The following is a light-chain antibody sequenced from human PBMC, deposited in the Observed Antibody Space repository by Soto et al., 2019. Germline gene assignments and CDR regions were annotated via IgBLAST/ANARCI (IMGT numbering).Light chain of an antibody. CDR1: QGIRND. CDR3: LQDYKYPWT. J-gene: IGKJ1*01. Sequence: AIPMTQSPSSLSASVGDRVTITCRASQGIRNDLGWYQQKQGKAPKLLIYAASSVQSLVPSRFSGSGSGTDFTLTISSLQPEDFATYYCLQDYKYPWTFGQGTKVEIK. CDR2: AAS. V-gene: IGKV1-6*01.